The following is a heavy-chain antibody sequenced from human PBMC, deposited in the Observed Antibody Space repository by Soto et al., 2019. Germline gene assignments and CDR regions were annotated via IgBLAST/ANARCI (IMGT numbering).Heavy chain of an antibody. CDR2: IYYSGST. D-gene: IGHD3-9*01. CDR3: ARDNYDILTGYYHLGY. V-gene: IGHV4-31*03. CDR1: GGSISSGGYY. J-gene: IGHJ4*02. Sequence: PSETLSLTCTVSGGSISSGGYYWSWIRQHPGKGLEWIGYIYYSGSTYYNPSLKSRVTISVDTSKNQFSLKLSSVTAADTAVYYCARDNYDILTGYYHLGYWGQGTLVTVSS.